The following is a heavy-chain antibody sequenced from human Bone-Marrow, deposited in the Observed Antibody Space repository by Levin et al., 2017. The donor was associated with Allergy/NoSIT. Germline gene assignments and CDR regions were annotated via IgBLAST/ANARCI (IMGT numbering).Heavy chain of an antibody. CDR3: ARGPRIGNARGWFDP. Sequence: GGSLRLSCAASGFIVNDHYMTWVRQAPGKGLECASVIYSGERTFYSDSVKGRFTISRDNSNNTLYLQMNSLRVEDTAIYYCARGPRIGNARGWFDPWGQGILVTVSS. D-gene: IGHD1-14*01. CDR1: GFIVNDHY. V-gene: IGHV3-66*01. CDR2: IYSGERT. J-gene: IGHJ5*02.